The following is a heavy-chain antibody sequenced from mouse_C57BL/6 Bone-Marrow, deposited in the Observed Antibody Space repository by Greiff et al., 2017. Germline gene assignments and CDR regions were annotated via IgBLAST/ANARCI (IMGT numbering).Heavy chain of an antibody. CDR1: GFNFKDDY. V-gene: IGHV14-4*01. CDR2: IDPENGDT. J-gene: IGHJ2*01. Sequence: VQLQQSGAELVRPGASVKLSCTASGFNFKDDYMHWVKQRPEQGLEWIGWIDPENGDTEYASKFQGKATITADTSSNTAYLQLSSLTSEDTAVYYCTTTSYGSLYFDYWGQGTTLTVSS. CDR3: TTTSYGSLYFDY. D-gene: IGHD2-1*01.